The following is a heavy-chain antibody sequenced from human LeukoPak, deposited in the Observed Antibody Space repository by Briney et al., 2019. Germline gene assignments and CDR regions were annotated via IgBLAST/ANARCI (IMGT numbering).Heavy chain of an antibody. Sequence: PSETLSLTCAVYGGSFSDYYWTWIRQPPGKGLEWIGEINHRGGTHYNPSLKSRVTISVDTSKNQFSLKLSSVTAADTAVYYCARHPITMIVVVITREGAFDIWGQGTMVTVSS. CDR2: INHRGGT. CDR3: ARHPITMIVVVITREGAFDI. D-gene: IGHD3-22*01. V-gene: IGHV4-34*01. J-gene: IGHJ3*02. CDR1: GGSFSDYY.